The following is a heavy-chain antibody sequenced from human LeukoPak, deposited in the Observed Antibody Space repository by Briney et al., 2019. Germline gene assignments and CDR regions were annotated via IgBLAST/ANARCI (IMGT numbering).Heavy chain of an antibody. J-gene: IGHJ5*02. V-gene: IGHV4-39*07. D-gene: IGHD4-11*01. Sequence: SETLSLTCTVSGGSISSSSYYWGWIRQPPGKGLEWIGSIYYSGSTYYNPSPKSRVTISVDTSKNQFSLKLSSVTAADTAVYYCARALGGKHSNYKNWFDPWGQGTLVTVSS. CDR3: ARALGGKHSNYKNWFDP. CDR1: GGSISSSSYY. CDR2: IYYSGST.